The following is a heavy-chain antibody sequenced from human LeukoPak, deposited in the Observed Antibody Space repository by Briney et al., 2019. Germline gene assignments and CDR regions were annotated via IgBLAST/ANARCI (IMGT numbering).Heavy chain of an antibody. CDR1: GFTFSSYA. CDR3: ARDHPPTTVVTKTLLNLVDY. J-gene: IGHJ4*02. Sequence: GGSLRLTCAASGFTFSSYAMNWVRQAPGKGLEWVAVISYDGSNKYYADSVKGRFTISRDNSKNTLYLQMNSLRAEDTAVYYCARDHPPTTVVTKTLLNLVDYWGQGTLVTVSS. V-gene: IGHV3-30*01. D-gene: IGHD4-23*01. CDR2: ISYDGSNK.